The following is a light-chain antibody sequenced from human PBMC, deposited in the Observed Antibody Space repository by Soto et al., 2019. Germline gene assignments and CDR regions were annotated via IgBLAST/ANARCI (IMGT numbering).Light chain of an antibody. V-gene: IGLV1-44*01. CDR2: SNN. Sequence: QSVLTQPPSASGTPGQRVTISCSGSSSNIGSNTVNWYQQLPGTAPKLVIYSNNQRPSGVPDRFSGSKSGTSASLAISGLQSEDEADYSCVAWDDSLNGYEVFGGGTKVTVL. CDR3: VAWDDSLNGYEV. J-gene: IGLJ2*01. CDR1: SSNIGSNT.